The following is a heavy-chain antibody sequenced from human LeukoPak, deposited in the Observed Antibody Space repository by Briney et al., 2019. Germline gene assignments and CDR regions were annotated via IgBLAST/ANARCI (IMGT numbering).Heavy chain of an antibody. Sequence: GGSLRLSCAASGVTFSSYAMSWVRQAPGKGLEWFSVSGSGGSTHYADSVKGRFTISRDNSKNTLYLQMNSLRVEDTAVYYCARRGHGYGSPFDYWGQGTLVTVSS. CDR2: SGSGGST. CDR1: GVTFSSYA. J-gene: IGHJ4*02. D-gene: IGHD5-18*01. V-gene: IGHV3-23*01. CDR3: ARRGHGYGSPFDY.